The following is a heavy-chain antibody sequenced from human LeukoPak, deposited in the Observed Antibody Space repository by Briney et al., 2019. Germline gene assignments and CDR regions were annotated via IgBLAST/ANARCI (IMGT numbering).Heavy chain of an antibody. V-gene: IGHV3-23*01. CDR1: GCTFTSYA. D-gene: IGHD4-23*01. CDR2: ISNSVGNT. CDR3: AEGHRWHDY. Sequence: SAGSLRLFCAASGCTFTSYATSWVRQAPGKGLECVSGISNSVGNTYYADSVKGRFTISRDNSKNTLYLQMNSLTVEDTAVYYCAEGHRWHDYWGQGTLVTVSS. J-gene: IGHJ4*02.